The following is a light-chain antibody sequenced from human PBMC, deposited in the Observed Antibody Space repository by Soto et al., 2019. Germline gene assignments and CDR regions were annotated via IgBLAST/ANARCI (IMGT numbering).Light chain of an antibody. CDR1: QSVRNN. V-gene: IGKV3-15*01. CDR3: QQYNNWPRT. Sequence: VMTQSPATLSVSPGERATLSCKASQSVRNNLVWYLQKPGQAPRPIIYDATTRATGIPVRFSGSGSGTEFTLTISSLQSEDFAVYYCQQYNNWPRTFGQGTKVDIK. J-gene: IGKJ1*01. CDR2: DAT.